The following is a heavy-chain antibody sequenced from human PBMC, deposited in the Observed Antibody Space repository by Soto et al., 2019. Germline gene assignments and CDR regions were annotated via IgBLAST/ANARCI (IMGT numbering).Heavy chain of an antibody. CDR2: IHHSGRT. CDR3: AAGGGLLRYY. Sequence: QLQLQESGSGLVKPSQTLSLTCAVSGGSISSGGYSWSWIRQPPGKGLEWIGYIHHSGRTYYNPPLKSRVTISVDRSKHQFSLKLSSVTAADTAVYYFAAGGGLLRYYWGQGTLVTVSS. D-gene: IGHD1-26*01. J-gene: IGHJ4*02. V-gene: IGHV4-30-2*01. CDR1: GGSISSGGYS.